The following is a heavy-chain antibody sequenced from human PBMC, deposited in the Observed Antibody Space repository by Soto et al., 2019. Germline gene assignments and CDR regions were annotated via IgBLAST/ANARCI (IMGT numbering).Heavy chain of an antibody. CDR3: ARYRRVSYSSSWYYYYYVMDV. J-gene: IGHJ6*04. V-gene: IGHV1-2*04. CDR1: GYTFTGYY. D-gene: IGHD6-13*01. CDR2: INPNSGGT. Sequence: ASVKVSCKASGYTFTGYYMHWVRQAPGQGLEWMGWINPNSGGTNYAQKFQGWVTMTRDTSISTAYMELSRLRSDDTAVYYCARYRRVSYSSSWYYYYYVMDVWGKGSTVTGSS.